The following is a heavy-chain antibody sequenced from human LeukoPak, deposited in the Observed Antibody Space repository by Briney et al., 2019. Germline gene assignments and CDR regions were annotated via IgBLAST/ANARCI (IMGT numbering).Heavy chain of an antibody. J-gene: IGHJ4*01. CDR2: ISDGGDST. Sequence: TGGSLRLSCAASGFTFSSYAMNWVRQAPGKGLEWVSAISDGGDSTYYADSVKGRFTISRDNSKNTLYLQMNSLRAGDTAVYYCAKRRYCNSFSRHDFDYWGHGTLVTVSS. CDR1: GFTFSSYA. CDR3: AKRRYCNSFSRHDFDY. V-gene: IGHV3-23*01. D-gene: IGHD2/OR15-2a*01.